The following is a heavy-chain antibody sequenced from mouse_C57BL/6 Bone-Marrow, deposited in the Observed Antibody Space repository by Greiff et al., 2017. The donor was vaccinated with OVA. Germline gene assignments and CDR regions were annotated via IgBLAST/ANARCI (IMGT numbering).Heavy chain of an antibody. J-gene: IGHJ2*01. CDR3: ARPLTDY. CDR2: ISSGSSTI. CDR1: GFTFSDYG. V-gene: IGHV5-17*01. D-gene: IGHD4-1*01. Sequence: EVQLVESGGGLVKPGGSLKLSCAASGFTFSDYGMHWVRQAPEKGLEWVAYISSGSSTIYYADTVKVRFTISRDNAKNTLFLQMTSLRSEDTAMYYCARPLTDYWGQGTTLTVSS.